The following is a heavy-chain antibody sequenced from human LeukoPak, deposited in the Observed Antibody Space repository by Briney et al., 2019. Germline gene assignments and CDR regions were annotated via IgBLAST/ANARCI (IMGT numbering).Heavy chain of an antibody. CDR3: ARRYSSSWYWNWYFDL. J-gene: IGHJ2*01. Sequence: SETLSLTCTVSGGSISSGGYYWSWIRQHPGKGLEWIGYIYYSGSTYYNPSLKSRVTISVDTSKNQFSLKLSSVTAADTAVYYCARRYSSSWYWNWYFDLWGRGTLVTVSS. CDR2: IYYSGST. D-gene: IGHD6-13*01. CDR1: GGSISSGGYY. V-gene: IGHV4-31*03.